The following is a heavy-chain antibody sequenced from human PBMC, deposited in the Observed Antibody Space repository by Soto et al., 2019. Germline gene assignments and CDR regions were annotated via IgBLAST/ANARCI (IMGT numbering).Heavy chain of an antibody. V-gene: IGHV1-18*01. CDR3: ARDTITIFGVVIIHYYYYGMDV. Sequence: QVQLVQSGAEVKKPGASVKVSCKASGYTFTSYGISWVRQAPGQGLEWMGWISAYNGNTNYAQKLQGRVTMTTDTSTSTAYMEPRSLRSDDTAVYYCARDTITIFGVVIIHYYYYGMDVWGQGTTVTVSS. CDR1: GYTFTSYG. D-gene: IGHD3-3*01. CDR2: ISAYNGNT. J-gene: IGHJ6*02.